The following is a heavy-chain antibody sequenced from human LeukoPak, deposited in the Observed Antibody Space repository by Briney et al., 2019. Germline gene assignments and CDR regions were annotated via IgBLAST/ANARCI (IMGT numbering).Heavy chain of an antibody. V-gene: IGHV4-4*07. Sequence: SETLSLTCTVSGGSTSGYFWSWIRQPAGKGLEWIGRIYSSGINNYNPSLKGRVTMSLDTSKNHLSLNLSSVTAADTAVYYCAREPTSGREPTSGRPLDYWGQGALVTVSS. D-gene: IGHD5-12*01. CDR1: GGSTSGYF. CDR3: AREPTSGREPTSGRPLDY. CDR2: IYSSGIN. J-gene: IGHJ4*02.